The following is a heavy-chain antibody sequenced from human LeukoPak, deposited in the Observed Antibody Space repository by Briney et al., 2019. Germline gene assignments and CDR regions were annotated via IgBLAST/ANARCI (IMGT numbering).Heavy chain of an antibody. V-gene: IGHV4-30-4*01. CDR1: GGSISSGDYY. J-gene: IGHJ5*02. CDR2: MYYSGST. CDR3: ARPYYYDSRIDP. Sequence: SEALSLTCTVSGGSISSGDYYWSWIRQPPGKGLEWIAYMYYSGSTYYNPSLESRVTMSADTSKNQLSLKLSSVTAADTAVYYCARPYYYDSRIDPWGQGILVTVSS. D-gene: IGHD3-22*01.